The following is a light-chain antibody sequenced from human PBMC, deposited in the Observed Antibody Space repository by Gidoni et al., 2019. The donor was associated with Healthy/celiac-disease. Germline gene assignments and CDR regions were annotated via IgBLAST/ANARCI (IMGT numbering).Light chain of an antibody. V-gene: IGKV1-39*01. J-gene: IGKJ2*01. CDR2: AAS. CDR1: QSISSY. CDR3: QQSYSTPMYT. Sequence: DIQLTQSPSSPSASVGDRVTITCRASQSISSYLNWYQQKPGKAPKLLIYAASSLQSGVPSRFSGSGSGTDFTLTISSLQPEDFATYYCQQSYSTPMYTFXQXTKLEIK.